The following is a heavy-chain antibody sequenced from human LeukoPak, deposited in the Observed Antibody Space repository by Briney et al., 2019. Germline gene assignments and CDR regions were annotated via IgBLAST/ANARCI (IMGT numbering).Heavy chain of an antibody. J-gene: IGHJ2*01. D-gene: IGHD3-9*01. Sequence: PGGSLRLSCAASGFIFSDYYMSWIRQAPGKGLEWVASINWRGGRTRYADSVKGRFTISRDNAKNSLDLQMNSLRVEDTAFYYCAREESYYDTLTDYRYWYFDLWGRGTLVSVSS. CDR1: GFIFSDYY. CDR3: AREESYYDTLTDYRYWYFDL. V-gene: IGHV3-20*04. CDR2: INWRGGRT.